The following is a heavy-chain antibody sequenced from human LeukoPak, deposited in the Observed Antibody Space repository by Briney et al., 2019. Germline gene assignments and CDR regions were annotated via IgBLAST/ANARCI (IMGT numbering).Heavy chain of an antibody. CDR3: ARESSNYGSGTADAFDI. CDR1: GFTVSSNY. J-gene: IGHJ3*02. Sequence: PGGSLRLSCAASGFTVSSNYMSWVRQAPGKGLEWVSVIYSGGSTYYADSVKGRFTISRDNSKHTLYLQMNSLRAEDTAVYYCARESSNYGSGTADAFDIWGQGTMVTVSS. CDR2: IYSGGST. D-gene: IGHD3-10*01. V-gene: IGHV3-66*01.